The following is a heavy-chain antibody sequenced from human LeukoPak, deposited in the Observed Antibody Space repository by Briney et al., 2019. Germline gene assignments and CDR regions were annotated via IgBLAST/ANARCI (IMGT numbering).Heavy chain of an antibody. Sequence: GASVKVSCKASGYTFTSYDINWVRQAPGQGLEWMGWINPNSGNTGYAQKFQGRVTMTRNTSISTAYMELSSLRSEDTAVYYCARAGVNFHKIWFGESFPWFDAWGQGTLVTVSS. CDR1: GYTFTSYD. CDR2: INPNSGNT. CDR3: ARAGVNFHKIWFGESFPWFDA. J-gene: IGHJ5*02. D-gene: IGHD3-10*01. V-gene: IGHV1-8*02.